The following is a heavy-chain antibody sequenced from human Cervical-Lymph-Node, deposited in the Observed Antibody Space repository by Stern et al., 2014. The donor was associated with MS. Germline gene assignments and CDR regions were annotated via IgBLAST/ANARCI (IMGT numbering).Heavy chain of an antibody. CDR2: INPNGSVT. V-gene: IGHV1-46*01. J-gene: IGHJ4*02. D-gene: IGHD3-16*01. CDR3: TRAVGGVGRE. Sequence: QVQLVQSGPEVKKPGASVMVSCKTSGYTFTNYYIHWVRQAPGQGLEWMGIINPNGSVTASAQKFQGRLTMTRDTSKTTVYMRLITLTSEDTAMYYCTRAVGGVGREWGQGTLVFVSS. CDR1: GYTFTNYY.